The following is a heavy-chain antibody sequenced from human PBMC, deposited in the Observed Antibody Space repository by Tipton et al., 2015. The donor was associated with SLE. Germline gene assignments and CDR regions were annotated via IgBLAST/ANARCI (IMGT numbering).Heavy chain of an antibody. CDR1: GGSIISSSW. J-gene: IGHJ4*02. CDR3: TRVPRYNWNYIAD. Sequence: TLSLTCAVSGGSIISSSWWSWVRQSPGKGLEWIGDIYHSESPNYNPSLKSRVTISIDKSKNQFSLKLTSVTAADTAVYHCTRVPRYNWNYIADWGQGTLVSASS. V-gene: IGHV4-4*02. CDR2: IYHSESP. D-gene: IGHD1-7*01.